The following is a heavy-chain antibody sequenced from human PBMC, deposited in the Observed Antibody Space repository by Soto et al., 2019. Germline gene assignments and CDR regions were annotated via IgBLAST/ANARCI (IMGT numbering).Heavy chain of an antibody. CDR2: ISYDGSNK. J-gene: IGHJ4*02. CDR1: GFTFSSYA. V-gene: IGHV3-30-3*01. CDR3: ASDGVRDTMIVVFTPDY. Sequence: QVQLVESGGGVVQPGRSLRLSCAASGFTFSSYAMHWVRQAPGKGLEWVAVISYDGSNKYYADSVKGRFTISRDNSKNTLDLQMSILRAEYTAVYYWASDGVRDTMIVVFTPDYWGQGTLVTVSS. D-gene: IGHD3-22*01.